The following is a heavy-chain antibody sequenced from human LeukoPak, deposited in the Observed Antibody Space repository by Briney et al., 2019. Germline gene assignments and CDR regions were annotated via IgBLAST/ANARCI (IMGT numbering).Heavy chain of an antibody. Sequence: PGGSLRLSCAASGFTFSSYSMNWVRQAPGKGLEWVSSISSSSSYIYYADSVKGRFTISRDNAKNSLYLQMNSLRAEDTAVYYCARDGTMIVVVRFDYWGQGTLVTVSS. CDR1: GFTFSSYS. D-gene: IGHD3-22*01. J-gene: IGHJ4*02. CDR3: ARDGTMIVVVRFDY. V-gene: IGHV3-21*01. CDR2: ISSSSSYI.